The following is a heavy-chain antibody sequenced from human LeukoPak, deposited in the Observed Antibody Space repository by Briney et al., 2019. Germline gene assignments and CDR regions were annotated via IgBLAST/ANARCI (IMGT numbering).Heavy chain of an antibody. V-gene: IGHV3-30*03. CDR2: ISYDGSNK. Sequence: GGSLRLSCAASGFTFSNYGMHWVRQAPGKGLEWVAVISYDGSNKCYADSVKGRFTISRDNAKNSLYLQLNSLRPDDTAVYYCARDQLAYSGYDTLFDYWGQGTLVTVSS. CDR1: GFTFSNYG. D-gene: IGHD5-12*01. J-gene: IGHJ4*02. CDR3: ARDQLAYSGYDTLFDY.